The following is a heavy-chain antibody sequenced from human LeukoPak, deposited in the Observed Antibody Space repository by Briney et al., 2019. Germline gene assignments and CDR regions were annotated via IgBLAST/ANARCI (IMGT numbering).Heavy chain of an antibody. CDR2: INPNSGGT. V-gene: IGHV1-2*06. CDR1: GYTFTGYY. CDR3: ARDAPTYYYDSRGEGASDI. D-gene: IGHD3-22*01. J-gene: IGHJ3*02. Sequence: GASVKVSCKASGYTFTGYYMHWVRQAPGQGLEWMGRINPNSGGTNYAQKFQGRVTMTRDTSISTAYMELSRLRSDDTAVYYCARDAPTYYYDSRGEGASDIWGQGTMVTVSS.